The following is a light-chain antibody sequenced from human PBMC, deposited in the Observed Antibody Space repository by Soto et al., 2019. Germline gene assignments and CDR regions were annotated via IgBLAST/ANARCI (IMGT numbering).Light chain of an antibody. V-gene: IGKV1-39*01. CDR1: QSITTY. CDR2: AAS. J-gene: IGKJ4*01. CDR3: QQIYSAPLT. Sequence: DIQMTQSPSSLSASVGDRVTITCRASQSITTYLNWYRQKPGKAPKLLISAASSLQSGVPSRFSGSGSETEFTLSISSLQPEDFATYFCQQIYSAPLTFGGGTKVDIK.